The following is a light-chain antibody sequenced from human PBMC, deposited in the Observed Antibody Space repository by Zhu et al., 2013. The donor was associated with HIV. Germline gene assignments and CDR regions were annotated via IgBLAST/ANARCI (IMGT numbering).Light chain of an antibody. Sequence: EVVLTQSPGTLSLSPGERATLSCRASQSVYSNYLAWYQQKSGQAPRLLIYGASSRATGIPDRFSGSGSGTDFTLTISRLEPEDFALYYCQQYGSLITFGQGTRLEIK. CDR2: GAS. V-gene: IGKV3-20*01. CDR1: QSVYSNY. CDR3: QQYGSLIT. J-gene: IGKJ5*01.